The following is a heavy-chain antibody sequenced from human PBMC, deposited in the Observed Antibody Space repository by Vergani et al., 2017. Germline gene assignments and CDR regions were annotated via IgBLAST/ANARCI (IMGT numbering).Heavy chain of an antibody. D-gene: IGHD3-9*01. Sequence: EVQLLESGGDLVQPGGSLRLSCAASGFTFNHYAMNWVRQAPGKGLEWVSGISGSGGSTYYAGSVKGRFTISRDSSKNTLYLQMNSLSAADTAVYYCARRGYDIFPWGQGTLVTVSS. CDR2: ISGSGGST. V-gene: IGHV3-23*01. CDR3: ARRGYDIFP. J-gene: IGHJ5*02. CDR1: GFTFNHYA.